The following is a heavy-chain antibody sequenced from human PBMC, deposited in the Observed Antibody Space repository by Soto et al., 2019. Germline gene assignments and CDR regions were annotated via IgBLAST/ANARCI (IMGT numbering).Heavy chain of an antibody. V-gene: IGHV3-23*01. D-gene: IGHD6-13*01. CDR1: GFTFSSYA. CDR3: AKDRGIAAELTYYYYGMDV. CDR2: ISGSGGST. J-gene: IGHJ6*02. Sequence: EVQLLESGGGLVQPGGSLRLSCAASGFTFSSYAMSWVRQAPGKGLEWVSAISGSGGSTYYADSVKGRFTISRDNSKNTLYLQMNSLRAEDTAVYYCAKDRGIAAELTYYYYGMDVWGRGTTVTVSS.